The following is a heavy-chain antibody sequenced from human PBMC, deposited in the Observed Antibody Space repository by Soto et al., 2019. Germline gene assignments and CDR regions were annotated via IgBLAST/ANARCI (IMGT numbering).Heavy chain of an antibody. V-gene: IGHV3-23*01. CDR1: WFTFVNYS. J-gene: IGHJ3*02. CDR2: ISGSGGST. Sequence: PGGAPRPSRAAPWFTFVNYSMTLVRPAPGKGVGWFSAISGSGGSTNYADSVKGRFTISRDNSKNTLYLQMNSLRAEDTAIYYCAKAYRGYCSGGSCLGHAFDIWGQGTMVTVSS. CDR3: AKAYRGYCSGGSCLGHAFDI. D-gene: IGHD2-15*01.